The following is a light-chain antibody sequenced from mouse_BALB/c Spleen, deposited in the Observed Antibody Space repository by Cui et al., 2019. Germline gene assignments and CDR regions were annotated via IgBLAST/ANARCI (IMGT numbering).Light chain of an antibody. CDR1: SSVSY. CDR3: QQWSSNPPT. J-gene: IGKJ5*01. Sequence: QIVLNQSPALMSASPGEKVTMTCSASSSVSYMYWYQQKPRSSPKPWIYLTSNLASGVPARFSGSGSGTSYSLTISSMEAEDAATYYCQQWSSNPPTFGAGTKLELK. CDR2: LTS. V-gene: IGKV4-68*01.